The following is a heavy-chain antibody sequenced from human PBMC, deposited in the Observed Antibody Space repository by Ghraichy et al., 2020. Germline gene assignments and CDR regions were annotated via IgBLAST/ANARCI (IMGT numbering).Heavy chain of an antibody. J-gene: IGHJ3*02. D-gene: IGHD2/OR15-2a*01. CDR1: GFTFSSYW. Sequence: GGSLRLSCAAAGFTFSSYWMSWVRQAPGKGLEWVANIKRDGSEKYYVDSVKGRFTVSRDNAKNSLYLQMNSLRAEDTAVYYCARDHKSMGGLIWGQGTMVTVSS. CDR3: ARDHKSMGGLI. CDR2: IKRDGSEK. V-gene: IGHV3-7*01.